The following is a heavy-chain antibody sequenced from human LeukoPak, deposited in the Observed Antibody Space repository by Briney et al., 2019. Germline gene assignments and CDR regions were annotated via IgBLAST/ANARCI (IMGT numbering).Heavy chain of an antibody. Sequence: GGSLRLSCAASGFTFSKYWMLWVRQAPGKGLENVSRINTDGTVTTYADSVKGRFTVSRDNADNAMFLQMNSVRDEDTAVYYCATKQWLAPPPDSWGQGTPVTVSS. CDR2: INTDGTVT. CDR3: ATKQWLAPPPDS. D-gene: IGHD6-19*01. V-gene: IGHV3-74*01. CDR1: GFTFSKYW. J-gene: IGHJ4*02.